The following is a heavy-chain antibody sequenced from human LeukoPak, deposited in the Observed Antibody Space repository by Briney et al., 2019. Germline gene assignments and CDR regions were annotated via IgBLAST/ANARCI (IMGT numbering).Heavy chain of an antibody. V-gene: IGHV1-18*01. Sequence: GASVKVSCKASGYIFTSYGISWVRQAPGQGLEWMGWISAYNGNTNYAQKLQGRVTMTTDTSTSTAYMELRSLRSDDTAVYYCARELYDYVWGSYCLDYWGQGTLVTVSS. CDR1: GYIFTSYG. J-gene: IGHJ4*02. CDR2: ISAYNGNT. CDR3: ARELYDYVWGSYCLDY. D-gene: IGHD3-16*01.